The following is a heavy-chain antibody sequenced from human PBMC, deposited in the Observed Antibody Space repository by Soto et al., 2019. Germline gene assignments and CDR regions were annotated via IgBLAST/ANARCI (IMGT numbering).Heavy chain of an antibody. CDR3: ARASLEVVAAAQADFDY. CDR1: GYTFTSYY. V-gene: IGHV1-46*03. CDR2: INPSGGST. Sequence: ASVKVSCKASGYTFTSYYMHWVRQAPGQGLEWMGIINPSGGSTSYAQKFQGRVTMTRDTSTSTVYMELSSLRSEDTAVYYCARASLEVVAAAQADFDYWGQGTLVTVSS. J-gene: IGHJ4*02. D-gene: IGHD6-13*01.